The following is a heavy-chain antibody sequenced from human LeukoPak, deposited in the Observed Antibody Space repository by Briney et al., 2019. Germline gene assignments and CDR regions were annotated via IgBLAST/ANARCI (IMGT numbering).Heavy chain of an antibody. J-gene: IGHJ6*03. CDR2: IIPIFGTA. V-gene: IGHV1-69*05. CDR1: GGTFNSYA. D-gene: IGHD6-13*01. Sequence: ASVKVSCKASGGTFNSYAISWVRQAPGQGLEWMGGIIPIFGTANYAQRFQGKVTITTDESMSTAYMELSGLRSEDTAVYYCVRSGPAASNYYYMDVWGKGTTVTVSS. CDR3: VRSGPAASNYYYMDV.